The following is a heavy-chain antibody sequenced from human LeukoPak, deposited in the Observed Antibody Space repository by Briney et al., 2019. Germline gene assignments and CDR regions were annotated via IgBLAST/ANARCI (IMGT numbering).Heavy chain of an antibody. V-gene: IGHV4-61*01. Sequence: SETLSLTCTVSGDSVSGISFYWSWIRQPPGKGLQYIGYIQYSGSTNYNPSLKSRVTISVDTSKNQFSLKPSSVTAADTAVYYCARGPGRDGYRAWFDPWGQGTLVTVSS. CDR3: ARGPGRDGYRAWFDP. J-gene: IGHJ5*02. CDR2: IQYSGST. D-gene: IGHD5-24*01. CDR1: GDSVSGISFY.